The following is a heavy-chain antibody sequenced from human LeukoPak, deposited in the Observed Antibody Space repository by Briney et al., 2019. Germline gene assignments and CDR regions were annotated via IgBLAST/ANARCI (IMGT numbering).Heavy chain of an antibody. Sequence: PSETLSLTCSVSGVSISSYYWTWIRQPPGKRLEWIGCISNSGITDYNPALKGRVTISRDTSKNQFSLKLNSVTPADTAVYYCARVGYYDSGSYYRDFFEYWGQGDLVTVSS. J-gene: IGHJ4*02. CDR1: GVSISSYY. CDR3: ARVGYYDSGSYYRDFFEY. CDR2: ISNSGIT. V-gene: IGHV4-59*01. D-gene: IGHD3-10*01.